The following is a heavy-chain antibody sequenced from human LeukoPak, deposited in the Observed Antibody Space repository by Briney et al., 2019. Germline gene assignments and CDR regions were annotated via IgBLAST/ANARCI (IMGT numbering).Heavy chain of an antibody. CDR2: ISYDGSNK. CDR1: GFTFSSYG. J-gene: IGHJ4*02. D-gene: IGHD6-19*01. CDR3: AKGRVAGRGDY. V-gene: IGHV3-30*18. Sequence: PGGSLRVSCAASGFTFSSYGMHWVRQAPGKGLEGVAVISYDGSNKYYADSVKGRFTNSRDNSKNTLYLQMNSLRAEDTAVYYCAKGRVAGRGDYWGQGTLVTVPS.